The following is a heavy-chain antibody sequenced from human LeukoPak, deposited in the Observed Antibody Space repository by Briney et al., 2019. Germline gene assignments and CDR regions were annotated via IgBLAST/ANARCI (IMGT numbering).Heavy chain of an antibody. J-gene: IGHJ5*02. D-gene: IGHD2-21*02. V-gene: IGHV4-61*01. CDR3: AREVTPNWFDP. CDR2: IYYTGST. CDR1: GGSVTTTSYY. Sequence: SETLSLTCTVSGGSVTTTSYYWSWIRQPSGKGLEWIAYIYYTGSTKYNPSLKSRVTIAIDTSKNQFSLKLSSVTAADTAVYYCAREVTPNWFDPWGQGTLVTVSS.